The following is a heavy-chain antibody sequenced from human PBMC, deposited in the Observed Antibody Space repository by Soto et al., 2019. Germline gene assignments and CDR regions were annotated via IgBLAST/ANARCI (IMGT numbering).Heavy chain of an antibody. J-gene: IGHJ5*02. CDR3: ARALPVAKGGFDP. V-gene: IGHV3-53*02. CDR1: GFTVSNTY. Sequence: EVQLVETGGGLIQPGGSLRLSCAASGFTVSNTYMTWVRQPPGKGLECVSVIYTAGGTNYADSVKGRFIISRDNSKNTLYLQINSLTAEDTALYYCARALPVAKGGFDPWGQGTLVTVSS. D-gene: IGHD2-2*01. CDR2: IYTAGGT.